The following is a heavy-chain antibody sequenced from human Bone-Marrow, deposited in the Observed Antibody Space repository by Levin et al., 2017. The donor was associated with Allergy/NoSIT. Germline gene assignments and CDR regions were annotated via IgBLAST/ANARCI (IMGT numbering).Heavy chain of an antibody. V-gene: IGHV4-61*02. CDR1: GDSISSDLYY. CDR2: INTRGST. CDR3: ARELLRDDYFDF. Sequence: LRLSCTVSGDSISSDLYYWTWIRQPAGKGLEWIGRINTRGSTSYNPSLESRVTISVDTSRKQFSLRLSSVTAADTAVYYCARELLRDDYFDFWGQGSLVTVS. J-gene: IGHJ4*02.